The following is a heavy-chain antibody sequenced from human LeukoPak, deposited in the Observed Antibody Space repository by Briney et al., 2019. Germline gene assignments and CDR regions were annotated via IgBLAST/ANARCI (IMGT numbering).Heavy chain of an antibody. CDR2: ISAYNGNT. V-gene: IGHV1-18*01. CDR3: ATRDPGRYYDSSGHQMNDDY. J-gene: IGHJ4*02. Sequence: ASVKVSCKASGYTFTSYGISWVRQAPGQGLEWMGWISAYNGNTNYAQKFQGRVTITADKSTSTAYMELSSLRSEDTAVYYCATRDPGRYYDSSGHQMNDDYWGQGTLVTVSS. D-gene: IGHD3-22*01. CDR1: GYTFTSYG.